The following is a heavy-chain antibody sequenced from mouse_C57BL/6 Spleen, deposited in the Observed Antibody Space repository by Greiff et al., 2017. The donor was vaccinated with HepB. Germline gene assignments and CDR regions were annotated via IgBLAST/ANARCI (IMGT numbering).Heavy chain of an antibody. CDR2: IDPEDGDT. J-gene: IGHJ3*01. D-gene: IGHD2-5*01. CDR3: TSYYSNYLFAY. Sequence: DVKLQESGAELVRPGASVKLSCTASGFNIKDYYMHWVKQRPEQGLEWIGRIDPEDGDTEYAPKFQGKATMTADTSSNTAYLQLSSLTSEDTAVYYCTSYYSNYLFAYWGQGTLVTVSA. V-gene: IGHV14-1*01. CDR1: GFNIKDYY.